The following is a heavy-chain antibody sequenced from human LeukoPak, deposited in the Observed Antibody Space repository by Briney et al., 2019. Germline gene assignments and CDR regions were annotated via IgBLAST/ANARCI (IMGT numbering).Heavy chain of an antibody. CDR3: ARDQGYCSSTSFKNYYYYGMDV. CDR1: GGSISSGGYF. D-gene: IGHD2-2*01. J-gene: IGHJ6*04. V-gene: IGHV4-30-2*01. Sequence: PSETLSLTCAVSGGSISSGGYFWSWIRQPPGKGLEWIGYIYHSGSTYYNPSLKSRVTISVDRSKNQFSLKLSSLTAADTAVYYCARDQGYCSSTSFKNYYYYGMDVWGKGTTVTVSS. CDR2: IYHSGST.